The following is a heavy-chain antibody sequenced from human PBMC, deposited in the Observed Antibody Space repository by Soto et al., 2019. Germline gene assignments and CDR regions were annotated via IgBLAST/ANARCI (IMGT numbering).Heavy chain of an antibody. J-gene: IGHJ4*02. CDR2: IYSGGSA. V-gene: IGHV3-66*04. CDR3: AIHAYSYGGGYFDY. CDR1: GFTVSSNY. D-gene: IGHD5-18*01. Sequence: EVQLVESGGGLVQPGGSLRLSCAASGFTVSSNYMSWVRQAPGKGLEWVSVIYSGGSAYYADSVKGRFTISRDNSKNTLYLQMTSLRAEDTAVYYCAIHAYSYGGGYFDYWGQGTLVTVSS.